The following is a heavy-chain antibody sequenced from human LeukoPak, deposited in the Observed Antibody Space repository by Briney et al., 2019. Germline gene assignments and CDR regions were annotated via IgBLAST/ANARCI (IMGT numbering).Heavy chain of an antibody. CDR3: ARWSLQLERENAFDI. CDR2: INPSGGST. CDR1: GYTFTSYY. V-gene: IGHV1-46*01. Sequence: ASVKVSCKASGYTFTSYYMHWVRQAPGQGLEWMGIINPSGGSTNYAQKFQGRVTMTRDTSTNTVYMELSSLRSEDTAVYYCARWSLQLERENAFDIWGQGTMVTVSS. D-gene: IGHD1-1*01. J-gene: IGHJ3*02.